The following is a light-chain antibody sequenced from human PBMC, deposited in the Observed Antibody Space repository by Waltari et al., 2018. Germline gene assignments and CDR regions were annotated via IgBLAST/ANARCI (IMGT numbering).Light chain of an antibody. Sequence: CRATQHISRYLAWYQQKPGEAPKLLIYAASTLQGGVPSRFSGSGSGTDFTLTISSLQPEDFATYYCQQLNSYPPTFGQGTRLEIK. J-gene: IGKJ5*01. CDR1: QHISRY. CDR2: AAS. V-gene: IGKV1-9*01. CDR3: QQLNSYPPT.